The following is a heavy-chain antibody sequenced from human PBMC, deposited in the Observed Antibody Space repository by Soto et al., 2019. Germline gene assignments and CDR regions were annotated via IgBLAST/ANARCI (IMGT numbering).Heavy chain of an antibody. Sequence: ESLRISCKGSGYTFTNYWIGWVRQMPGKGLEWMGIIYPGDSDTKYNPSFQGQVTISADKSITTTYLQWSSLKASDTAIYYCAASIFYYGMDVWGQGTTVTVSS. V-gene: IGHV5-51*01. CDR1: GYTFTNYW. J-gene: IGHJ6*02. CDR3: AASIFYYGMDV. CDR2: IYPGDSDT.